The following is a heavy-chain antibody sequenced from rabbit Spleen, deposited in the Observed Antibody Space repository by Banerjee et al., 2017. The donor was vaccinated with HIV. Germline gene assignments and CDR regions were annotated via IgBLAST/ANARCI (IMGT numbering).Heavy chain of an antibody. J-gene: IGHJ6*01. CDR2: IYAGSSGST. D-gene: IGHD8-1*01. CDR1: GFSFITSYY. CDR3: ARDTGSSFSSYGMDL. V-gene: IGHV1S40*01. Sequence: QSLEESGGDLVKPGASLTLTCTASGFSFITSYYICWVRQAPGKGLEWIACIYAGSSGSTYYASWAKGRFTISKTSSTTVILQMTSLTVADTATYFCARDTGSSFSSYGMDLWGPGTLVTVS.